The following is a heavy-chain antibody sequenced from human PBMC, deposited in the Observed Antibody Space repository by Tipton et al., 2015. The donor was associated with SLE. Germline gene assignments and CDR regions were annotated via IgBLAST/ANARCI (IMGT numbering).Heavy chain of an antibody. CDR1: GFTFSSYS. J-gene: IGHJ3*01. CDR2: ISIISSTI. Sequence: SLRLSCAASGFTFSSYSMNWVRQAPGKGLEWVSYISIISSTIYFADSVKGRFTISRDNAKNSLYLQMNSLRAEDTAVYYCARVTVATNAFDVWGQGTMVTVSS. CDR3: ARVTVATNAFDV. V-gene: IGHV3-48*01. D-gene: IGHD5-12*01.